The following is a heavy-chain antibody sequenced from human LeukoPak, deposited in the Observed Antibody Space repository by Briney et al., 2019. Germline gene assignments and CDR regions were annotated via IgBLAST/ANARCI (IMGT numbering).Heavy chain of an antibody. CDR3: ATHPTRGYDFWSGYNGGFDY. J-gene: IGHJ4*02. Sequence: ASVKVSCKVSGYTLTELSMHWGRQAPGKGLEWMGGFDPDDGETIYAQKLQGRVTMTAATSTVTAYIWMSSLRSEDTALYYSATHPTRGYDFWSGYNGGFDYWGQGTLVTVSS. D-gene: IGHD3-3*01. CDR1: GYTLTELS. CDR2: FDPDDGET. V-gene: IGHV1-24*01.